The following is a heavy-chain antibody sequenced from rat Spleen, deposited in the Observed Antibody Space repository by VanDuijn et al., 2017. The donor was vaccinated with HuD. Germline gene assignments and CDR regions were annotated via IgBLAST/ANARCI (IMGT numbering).Heavy chain of an antibody. V-gene: IGHV2-65*01. CDR1: GFSLTSYY. J-gene: IGHJ3*01. CDR3: TRTYGGYTSHWFAY. Sequence: QVQLKESGPGLVQPTQTLSITCTVSGFSLTSYYMQWVRQTPGKGLEWMGFIRSGGSTEYNSEFKSRLSISRDTSTSQVFLKMNSLQTEDTAIYFCTRTYGGYTSHWFAYWGQGTLVTVSP. CDR2: IRSGGST. D-gene: IGHD1-11*01.